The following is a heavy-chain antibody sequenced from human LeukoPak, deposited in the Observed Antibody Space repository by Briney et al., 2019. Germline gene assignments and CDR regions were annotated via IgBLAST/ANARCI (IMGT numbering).Heavy chain of an antibody. CDR1: GFTFSSHW. J-gene: IGHJ6*03. Sequence: GGSLRLSCAASGFTFSSHWMHWVRQAPGKGLVWVSRINGDGSNTTYADSVKGRFTISRDNAKNSLYLQMNSLRAEDTAVYFCARDELGIAYYYYMDVWGKGTTVTVSS. D-gene: IGHD7-27*01. CDR2: INGDGSNT. CDR3: ARDELGIAYYYYMDV. V-gene: IGHV3-74*03.